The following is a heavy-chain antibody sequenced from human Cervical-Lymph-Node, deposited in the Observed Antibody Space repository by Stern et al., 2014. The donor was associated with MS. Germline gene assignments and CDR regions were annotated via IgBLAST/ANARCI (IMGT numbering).Heavy chain of an antibody. V-gene: IGHV7-4-1*02. CDR2: INTNTGNS. J-gene: IGHJ4*02. Sequence: QVQLVESGSELKEPWASVKGSCKASGYTLTNYPMNLVCQAPGQGLEWMGWINTNTGNSTYAQGFTGRFVFSLDTSVSTAYLHISSLKAEDTAVYYCARDFVDTAMITRSDYLDSWGQGTLVTDSS. CDR3: ARDFVDTAMITRSDYLDS. CDR1: GYTLTNYP. D-gene: IGHD5-18*01.